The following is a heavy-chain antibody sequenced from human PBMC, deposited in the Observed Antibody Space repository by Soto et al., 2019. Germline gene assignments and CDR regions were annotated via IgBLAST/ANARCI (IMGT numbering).Heavy chain of an antibody. D-gene: IGHD6-13*01. CDR1: GDSVSSNSAA. CDR3: SIAFLVIAEGHFDY. J-gene: IGHJ4*02. CDR2: TYYRSKWYN. V-gene: IGHV6-1*01. Sequence: SQTLSLTCAISGDSVSSNSAAWNCIRQCPSRGLEWLGRTYYRSKWYNDYAVSVESRMTINPDTSKNQFSLQVNSVTPEDTAVYYFSIAFLVIAEGHFDYWGQGIRVTVSS.